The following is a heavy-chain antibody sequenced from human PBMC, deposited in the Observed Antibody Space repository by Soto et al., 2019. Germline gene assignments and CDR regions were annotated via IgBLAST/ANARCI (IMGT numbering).Heavy chain of an antibody. CDR1: GFTFSSYT. J-gene: IGHJ4*02. CDR3: ARILIIGTTWGSYIDY. D-gene: IGHD1-20*01. V-gene: IGHV3-21*01. CDR2: ISSSSSYI. Sequence: GGSLRLSCAASGFTFSSYTMNWVRQAPGKGLEWVSSISSSSSYIYYADSVKGRFTISRDHAKNSLYLQMNGLRAEDTAVYYCARILIIGTTWGSYIDYWGQGTLVTVSS.